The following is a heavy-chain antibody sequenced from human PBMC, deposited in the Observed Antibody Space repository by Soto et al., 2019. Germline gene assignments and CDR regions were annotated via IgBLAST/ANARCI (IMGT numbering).Heavy chain of an antibody. V-gene: IGHV2-5*02. CDR1: GFSLNTRGVG. D-gene: IGHD2-15*01. CDR3: AYRPVVVGSLWNLGL. J-gene: IGHJ4*02. Sequence: QITLKESGPPLVIPTQTLTLTCTFSGFSLNTRGVGGGWIRQPPGKALESVALIHRADEKRYSPSLRNPPTSXKDTAKNQGALTPPTTCPVDTASFYSAYRPVVVGSLWNLGLWCQGILVT. CDR2: IHRADEK.